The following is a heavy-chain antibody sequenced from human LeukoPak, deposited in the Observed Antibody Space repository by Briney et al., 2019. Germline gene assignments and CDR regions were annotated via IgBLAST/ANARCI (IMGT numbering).Heavy chain of an antibody. V-gene: IGHV4-34*01. CDR1: GGSFSGHY. Sequence: SETLSLTCAVSGGSFSGHYWNWIRQPPGKGLEWIGEINHGGSTNYNPSLKSRVTISVDTSQKQFSLRLSSVTAADTAVYYCARGRYVTTRGGAAAGFLDYWGQGTLVTVSS. D-gene: IGHD6-13*01. J-gene: IGHJ4*02. CDR2: INHGGST. CDR3: ARGRYVTTRGGAAAGFLDY.